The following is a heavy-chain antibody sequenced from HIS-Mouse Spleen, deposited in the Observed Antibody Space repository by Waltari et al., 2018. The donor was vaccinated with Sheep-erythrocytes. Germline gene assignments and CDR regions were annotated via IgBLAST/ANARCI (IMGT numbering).Heavy chain of an antibody. V-gene: IGHV4-39*07. CDR1: GGSISSSSYY. D-gene: IGHD3-3*01. CDR2: IYYSGSP. J-gene: IGHJ5*02. Sequence: QLQLQESGPGLVKPSETLSLTCTVSGGSISSSSYYLGWIRQPPGKGLEWIGSIYYSGSPYHHPSLKSRVTISVDTSKNPFSLKLSSVTAADTAVYYCARVIVSITIFGVVIGNWFDPWGQGTLVTVSS. CDR3: ARVIVSITIFGVVIGNWFDP.